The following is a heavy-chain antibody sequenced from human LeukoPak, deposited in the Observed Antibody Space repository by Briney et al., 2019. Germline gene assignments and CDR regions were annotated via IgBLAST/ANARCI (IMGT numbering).Heavy chain of an antibody. Sequence: GGSLRLSCAASGLTFSDAWMNWVRLAPGRGLEWVGRIKSRNRGETVDYAAPVKGRFTISRDDSKTTVYLQMNSLKTEDTAIYYCTTDGSTTLSNTFDYWGQGTLVTVSS. D-gene: IGHD1-26*01. V-gene: IGHV3-15*01. CDR3: TTDGSTTLSNTFDY. CDR1: GLTFSDAW. J-gene: IGHJ4*02. CDR2: IKSRNRGETV.